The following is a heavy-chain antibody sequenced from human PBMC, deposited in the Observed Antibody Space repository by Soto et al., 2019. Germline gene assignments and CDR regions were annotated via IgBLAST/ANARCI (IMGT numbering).Heavy chain of an antibody. CDR1: GDSISSGAYF. D-gene: IGHD5-18*01. CDR3: ARGRYSYGPYFDF. CDR2: IYYSGSA. J-gene: IGHJ4*02. V-gene: IGHV4-30-4*01. Sequence: SETLSLTCTVSGDSISSGAYFWTWIRQTPGKGLEWIGYIYYSGSASYNPSLKSRVTISIDTSKSQFSLKLSSVTAADTAVYYCARGRYSYGPYFDFWGQGTLVTVS.